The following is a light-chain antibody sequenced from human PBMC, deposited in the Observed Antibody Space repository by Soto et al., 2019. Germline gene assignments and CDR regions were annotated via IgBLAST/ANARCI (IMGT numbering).Light chain of an antibody. Sequence: DIQMTQSPSSLSASVGDRVTLTCQANQDIRNYLNWYQQKPGKAPKLLIYDASSLESGVPSRFSGSGAGTEFTLTISSLQPDDFATYYCQQYNTYSPWTFGQGTKVDIK. V-gene: IGKV1-5*01. CDR1: QDIRNY. CDR3: QQYNTYSPWT. CDR2: DAS. J-gene: IGKJ1*01.